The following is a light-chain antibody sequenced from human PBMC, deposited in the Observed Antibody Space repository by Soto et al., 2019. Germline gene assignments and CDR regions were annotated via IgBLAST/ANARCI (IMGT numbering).Light chain of an antibody. CDR1: SGSIASNY. V-gene: IGLV6-57*04. CDR2: EDN. J-gene: IGLJ2*01. Sequence: KFMLTQPHSVSESPGKTVTISCTRSSGSIASNYVQWYQQRPGSAPTTVIYEDNQRPSGVPDRFSGSIDSSSNSASLTISGLKTEDEADYYCQSYDSRNHVVFGGGTKVTVL. CDR3: QSYDSRNHVV.